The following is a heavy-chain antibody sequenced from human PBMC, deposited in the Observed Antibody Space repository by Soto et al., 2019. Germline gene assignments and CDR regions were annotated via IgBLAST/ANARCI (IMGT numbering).Heavy chain of an antibody. J-gene: IGHJ6*03. D-gene: IGHD2-2*01. CDR1: GFTFSSYG. CDR2: ISYDGSNK. CDR3: AKDSCSSTSCYYYYYYMDV. V-gene: IGHV3-30*18. Sequence: GGSLRLSCAASGFTFSSYGMRWVRQAPGKGLEWVAVISYDGSNKYYADSVKGRFTISRDNSKNTLYLQMNSLRAEDTAVYYCAKDSCSSTSCYYYYYYMDVWGKGTTVTVSS.